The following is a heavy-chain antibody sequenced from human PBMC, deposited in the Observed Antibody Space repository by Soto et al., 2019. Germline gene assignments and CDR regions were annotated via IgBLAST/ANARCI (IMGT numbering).Heavy chain of an antibody. CDR3: ASSPCSSTSCYELDYYYYYMDV. D-gene: IGHD2-2*01. CDR1: GFTFSSYD. Sequence: PGRSLRLSCAASGFTFSSYDMSWVRQAPGKGLEWVSAIICSGGSTYYADSVKGRFTISRDNSKNTLYLQMNSLRAEDTAVYYCASSPCSSTSCYELDYYYYYMDVCGKGTTVTVSS. V-gene: IGHV3-23*01. J-gene: IGHJ6*03. CDR2: IICSGGST.